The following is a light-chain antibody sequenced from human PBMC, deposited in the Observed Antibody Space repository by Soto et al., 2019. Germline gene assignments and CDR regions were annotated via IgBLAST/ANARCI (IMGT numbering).Light chain of an antibody. V-gene: IGLV2-14*01. CDR3: SSYTGSSIVV. J-gene: IGLJ2*01. Sequence: QSALTQPASVSGSPGQSITISCTGTSSDIGVYNYVSWYQQHPGKAPKLMIYEVSNRPSGVSNRFSGSKSGNTASLTISGLQAEDEADYYCSSYTGSSIVVFGGGTKLTVL. CDR2: EVS. CDR1: SSDIGVYNY.